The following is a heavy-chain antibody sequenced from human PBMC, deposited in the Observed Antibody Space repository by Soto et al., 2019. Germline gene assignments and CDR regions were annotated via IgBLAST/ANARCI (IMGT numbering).Heavy chain of an antibody. J-gene: IGHJ4*02. CDR2: ISYDGSNK. CDR3: ARGAALL. CDR1: GFNFSSYG. V-gene: IGHV3-30*03. Sequence: GGSLRLSCAVSGFNFSSYGMHWVRQAPGKGLEWVAVISYDGSNKYYADSVKGRFTISRDNSKNTLYLQMNSLRAEDTAVYYCARGAALLWGQGTLVTVSS. D-gene: IGHD2-15*01.